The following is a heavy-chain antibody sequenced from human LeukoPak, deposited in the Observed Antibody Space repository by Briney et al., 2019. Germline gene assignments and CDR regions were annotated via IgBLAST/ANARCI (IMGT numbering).Heavy chain of an antibody. CDR3: AKVGNPNYYDSSGYLCTFDY. CDR2: ISGSGGTT. Sequence: GGSLRLSCAASGFTFSSHAMNWVRQAPGKGLEWVSSISGSGGTTYYADSVKGRFTISRDNSRNTLFLQMDSLRAEDTAVYYCAKVGNPNYYDSSGYLCTFDYWGQGTLVTVSS. J-gene: IGHJ4*02. D-gene: IGHD3-22*01. CDR1: GFTFSSHA. V-gene: IGHV3-23*01.